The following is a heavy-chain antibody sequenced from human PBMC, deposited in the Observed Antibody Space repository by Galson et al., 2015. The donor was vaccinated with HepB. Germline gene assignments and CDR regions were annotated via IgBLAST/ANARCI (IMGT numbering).Heavy chain of an antibody. CDR1: GYTFTSYY. CDR3: ARVRGYSGYDLYYFDY. CDR2: INPSGGST. Sequence: SVKVSCKASGYTFTSYYMHWVRQAPGQGLEWMGIINPSGGSTSYAQKFQGRVTMTRDTSTSTVYMELSSLRSEDTAVYYCARVRGYSGYDLYYFDYWGQGTLVTVSS. V-gene: IGHV1-46*03. D-gene: IGHD5-12*01. J-gene: IGHJ4*02.